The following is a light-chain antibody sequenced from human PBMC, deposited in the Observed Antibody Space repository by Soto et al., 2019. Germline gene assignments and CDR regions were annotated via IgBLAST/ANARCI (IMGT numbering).Light chain of an antibody. V-gene: IGKV1-12*01. Sequence: DIQMTQSPSSVSASVGDRVTMTCRASQGVSTWLAWYQQKPGKAPNLLIYTASSLQSGVPSRFSGSESGTDFTLTINGLQPEDFATYYCQQAASFPITFGQGTRLEIK. J-gene: IGKJ5*01. CDR3: QQAASFPIT. CDR1: QGVSTW. CDR2: TAS.